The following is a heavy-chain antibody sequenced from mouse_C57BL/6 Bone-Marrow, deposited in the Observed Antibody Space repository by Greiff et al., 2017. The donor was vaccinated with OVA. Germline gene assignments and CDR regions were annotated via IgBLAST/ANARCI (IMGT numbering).Heavy chain of an antibody. V-gene: IGHV1-26*01. CDR3: ARRDYYGSSPWFAY. J-gene: IGHJ3*01. Sequence: KQSHGKSLEWIGDINPNNGGTSYNQKFKGKATLTVDKSSSTAYMELRSLTSEDSAVYYCARRDYYGSSPWFAYWGQGTLVTVSA. D-gene: IGHD1-1*01. CDR2: INPNNGGT.